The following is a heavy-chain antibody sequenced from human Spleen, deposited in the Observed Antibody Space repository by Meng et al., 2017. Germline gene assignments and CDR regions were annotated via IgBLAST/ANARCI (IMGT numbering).Heavy chain of an antibody. CDR1: GFTFSNAW. D-gene: IGHD2-2*01. CDR3: ARLYRTTWFHFDY. J-gene: IGHJ4*02. V-gene: IGHV3-11*01. CDR2: ISGSGTIK. Sequence: GGSLRLSCAASGFTFSNAWMTWIRQAPGKGLEWVSYISGSGTIKYYADSVKGRFTVSRDNDKNSLYLQVNSLRAEDTAVYYCARLYRTTWFHFDYWGQGALVTVSS.